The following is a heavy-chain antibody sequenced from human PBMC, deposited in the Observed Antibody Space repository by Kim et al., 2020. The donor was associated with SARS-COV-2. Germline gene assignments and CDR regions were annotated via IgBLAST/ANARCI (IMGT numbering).Heavy chain of an antibody. J-gene: IGHJ4*02. CDR3: ARWPDPYDSSGYPGDFDY. CDR1: GFTFSSYE. V-gene: IGHV3-48*03. D-gene: IGHD3-22*01. CDR2: ISSSGSTI. Sequence: GGSLRLSCAASGFTFSSYEMNWVRQAPGKGLEWVSYISSSGSTIYYADSVKGRFTISRDNAKNSLYLQMNSLRAEDTAVYYCARWPDPYDSSGYPGDFDYWGQGTLVTVSS.